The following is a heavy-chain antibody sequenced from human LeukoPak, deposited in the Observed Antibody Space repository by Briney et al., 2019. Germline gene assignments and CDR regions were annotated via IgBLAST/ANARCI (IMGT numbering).Heavy chain of an antibody. J-gene: IGHJ5*02. CDR3: ARGYYDSSGYFKVGYNWFDP. CDR1: GFTFSGYW. D-gene: IGHD3-22*01. Sequence: PGGSLRLSCAASGFTFSGYWMHWVRQAPGKGLVWVSRINSDGSTTSYADSVKGRFTISRDNAKNTLYLQMNSLRAEDTAVYYCARGYYDSSGYFKVGYNWFDPWGQGTLVTVSS. CDR2: INSDGSTT. V-gene: IGHV3-74*01.